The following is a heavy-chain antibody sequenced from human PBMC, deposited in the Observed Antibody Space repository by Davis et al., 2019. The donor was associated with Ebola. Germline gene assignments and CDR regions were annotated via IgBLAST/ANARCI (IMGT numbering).Heavy chain of an antibody. CDR2: IIPIFGTA. Sequence: SVKVSCKASGGTFSSYAISWVRHAPGQGLEWMGGIIPIFGTATYAQKFQGRVTITADESTSTVYMELSSLRSEDTAVYYCARANLGAYYDFWSGLGDYYYYGMDVWGQGTTVTVSS. J-gene: IGHJ6*02. D-gene: IGHD3-3*01. CDR1: GGTFSSYA. V-gene: IGHV1-69*13. CDR3: ARANLGAYYDFWSGLGDYYYYGMDV.